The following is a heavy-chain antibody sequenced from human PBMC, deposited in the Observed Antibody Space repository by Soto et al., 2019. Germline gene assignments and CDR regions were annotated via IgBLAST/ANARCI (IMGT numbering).Heavy chain of an antibody. CDR3: TGDYGDYVFDY. CDR2: IPNDASNK. CDR1: GFTFSSYA. D-gene: IGHD4-17*01. J-gene: IGHJ4*02. Sequence: GGSLRLSCASAGFTFSSYAMHWVRQAPGKGLEGVAVIPNDASNKYYAGSVKGRSTTSRDNAKNSPYLQTNSLRSEDTTVYSCTGDYGDYVFDYWGQGTLVTVSS. V-gene: IGHV3-30-3*01.